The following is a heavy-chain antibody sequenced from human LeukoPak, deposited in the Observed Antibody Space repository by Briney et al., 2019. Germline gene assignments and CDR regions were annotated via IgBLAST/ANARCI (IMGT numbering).Heavy chain of an antibody. Sequence: GGSLRLPCAASGVTCSNSAMSWVRQAPGKGLEWVSTLSGSGITTYYADSVKGRFTISRDNSKNTLYLQMNSLRAEDTAVYYCAKGIYSSGWSYFDYWGHGTLVTVSS. V-gene: IGHV3-23*01. D-gene: IGHD6-19*01. CDR3: AKGIYSSGWSYFDY. J-gene: IGHJ4*01. CDR1: GVTCSNSA. CDR2: LSGSGITT.